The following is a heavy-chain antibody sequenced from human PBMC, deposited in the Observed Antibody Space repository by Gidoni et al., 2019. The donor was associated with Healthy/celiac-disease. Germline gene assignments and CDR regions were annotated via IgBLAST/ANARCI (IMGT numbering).Heavy chain of an antibody. V-gene: IGHV1-24*01. CDR3: ATVRDEGILTGFWFDP. D-gene: IGHD3-9*01. J-gene: IGHJ5*02. CDR1: GYTLTELS. Sequence: QVQLVQSGAEVKKPGASVKVSCTVSGYTLTELSMHWVRQAPGKGLEWMGGFDPEDGETIYAQKVQGRVTMTDDTSTDTAYMELSSLRSEDTAVYYCATVRDEGILTGFWFDPWGQGTLVTVSS. CDR2: FDPEDGET.